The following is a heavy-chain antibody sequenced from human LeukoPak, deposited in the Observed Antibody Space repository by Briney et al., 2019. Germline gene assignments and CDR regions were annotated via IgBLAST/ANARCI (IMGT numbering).Heavy chain of an antibody. D-gene: IGHD6-13*01. Sequence: ASVTVSCKASGYTFTDYYMHWLRQAPGQGLEWMGWINPNSGGTNYAQNFQGRVTMTRDTSISTAYMELSRLRSDDTAMYYCARVIAAASTRLDYWGQGTLVTVSS. J-gene: IGHJ4*02. V-gene: IGHV1-2*02. CDR1: GYTFTDYY. CDR3: ARVIAAASTRLDY. CDR2: INPNSGGT.